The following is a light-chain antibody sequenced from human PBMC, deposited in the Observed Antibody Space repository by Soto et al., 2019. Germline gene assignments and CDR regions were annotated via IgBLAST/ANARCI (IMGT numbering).Light chain of an antibody. CDR3: SSYTSNSTIVYV. CDR1: SSDVGGYNY. J-gene: IGLJ1*01. CDR2: EVS. Sequence: QSALTQPASVSGSPGQSITISCTGTSSDVGGYNYDPWYQQHPGKAPKHMIYEVSNRPSGASNRFSGSKSGNTASLTISGLQAEDETDYYCSSYTSNSTIVYVFGNGTKVTV. V-gene: IGLV2-14*01.